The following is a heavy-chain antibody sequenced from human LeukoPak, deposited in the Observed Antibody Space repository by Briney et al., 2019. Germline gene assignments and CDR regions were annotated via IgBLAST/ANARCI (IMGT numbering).Heavy chain of an antibody. Sequence: PSETLSLTCTVSGGSISSSSYYWGWIRQPPGKGLEWIGSIYYSGSTYYNPSLKSRVTISVDTSKNQFSLKLSSVTAADTAVYYCARDGGRVPAAILPSNWFDPWGQGALVTVSS. CDR3: ARDGGRVPAAILPSNWFDP. CDR1: GGSISSSSYY. V-gene: IGHV4-39*07. D-gene: IGHD2-2*02. CDR2: IYYSGST. J-gene: IGHJ5*02.